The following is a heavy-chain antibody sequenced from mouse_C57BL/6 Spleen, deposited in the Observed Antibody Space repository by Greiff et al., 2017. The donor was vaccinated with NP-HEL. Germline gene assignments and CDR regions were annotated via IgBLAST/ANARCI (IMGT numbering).Heavy chain of an antibody. J-gene: IGHJ2*01. Sequence: EVQLQQSGPELVKPGASVKIPCKASGYTFTDYNMDWVKQSHGKSLEWIGDINPNNGGTIYNQKFKGKATLTVDKSSSTAYMELRSLTSEDTAVYYGHSSGYRGDYFDYWGQGTTLTVSS. CDR3: HSSGYRGDYFDY. V-gene: IGHV1-18*01. D-gene: IGHD3-2*02. CDR1: GYTFTDYN. CDR2: INPNNGGT.